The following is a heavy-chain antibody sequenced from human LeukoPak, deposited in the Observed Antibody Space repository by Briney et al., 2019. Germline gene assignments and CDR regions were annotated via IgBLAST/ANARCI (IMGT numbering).Heavy chain of an antibody. CDR3: ARDWSTKDIVVVPAALYFDY. Sequence: GGSLRLSCAASGFTFSSYEMNWVRQAPGKGLEWFSYISSSGSTIYYADSVKGRFTISRDNAKHSLYLQMNSLRGEDPAVYYCARDWSTKDIVVVPAALYFDYWGQGTLVTVSS. D-gene: IGHD2-2*01. CDR2: ISSSGSTI. CDR1: GFTFSSYE. J-gene: IGHJ4*02. V-gene: IGHV3-48*03.